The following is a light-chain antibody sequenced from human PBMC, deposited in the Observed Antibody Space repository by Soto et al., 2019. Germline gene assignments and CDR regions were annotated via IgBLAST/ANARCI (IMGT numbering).Light chain of an antibody. J-gene: IGKJ1*01. CDR3: QQYVHWPPGA. CDR1: QSVSSSY. V-gene: IGKV3-15*01. Sequence: EIVLTQSPGTLSLSPGERATLSCSASQSVSSSYLAWYQQKPGQAPRLLIYDTSTRAAGIAARFSGSGSGTEFTLTISSLQSEDSAVYYCQQYVHWPPGAFGQGTKVDIK. CDR2: DTS.